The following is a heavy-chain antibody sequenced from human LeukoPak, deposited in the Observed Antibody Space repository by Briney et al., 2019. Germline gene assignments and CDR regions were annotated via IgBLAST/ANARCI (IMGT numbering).Heavy chain of an antibody. CDR1: GGSFSGYY. CDR3: ARGATYYYGSGSYFDY. Sequence: SETLSLTWAVYGGSFSGYYWSWIRQPPGKGLEWIGEINHSGSTNYNPSLKSRVTISVDTSKNQFSLKLSSVTAADTAVYYCARGATYYYGSGSYFDYWGQGTLVTVSS. D-gene: IGHD3-10*01. CDR2: INHSGST. V-gene: IGHV4-34*01. J-gene: IGHJ4*02.